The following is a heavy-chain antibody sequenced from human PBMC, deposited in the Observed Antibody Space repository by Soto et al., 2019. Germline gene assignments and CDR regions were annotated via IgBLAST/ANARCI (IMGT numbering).Heavy chain of an antibody. CDR2: ISYDGTDK. V-gene: IGHV3-30*04. D-gene: IGHD6-19*01. CDR3: ARSTSGWYWYCA. Sequence: QVQLVESGGGEVQPGRSLRLSCAASGFTFSSSAMHWVRQAPGKGLEWVAVISYDGTDKYYADSVKGRFTISRDNSKNTLDLQMNSLRAEDTAVYYCARSTSGWYWYCAWGQGTLVTVSP. CDR1: GFTFSSSA. J-gene: IGHJ5*02.